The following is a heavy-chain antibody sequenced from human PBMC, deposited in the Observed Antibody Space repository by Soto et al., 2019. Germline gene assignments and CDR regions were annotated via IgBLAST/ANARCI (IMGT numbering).Heavy chain of an antibody. J-gene: IGHJ4*02. Sequence: GGSLRLSCTASGFTFGDYPMSRFRQAPGKGLEWGGFIRSKAYGGTTEYAASVKGRFTISRDDSKSIAYLQMNSLKTEDTAVYYCARAGIRTSFDYWGQGTLVTVSS. V-gene: IGHV3-49*03. CDR2: IRSKAYGGTT. D-gene: IGHD2-21*01. CDR3: ARAGIRTSFDY. CDR1: GFTFGDYP.